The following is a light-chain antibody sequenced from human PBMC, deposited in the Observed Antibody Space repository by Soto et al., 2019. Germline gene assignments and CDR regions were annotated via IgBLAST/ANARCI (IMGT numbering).Light chain of an antibody. CDR1: QSVSSSY. Sequence: EIVLKQSPGTLSLSPGERATLSCRASQSVSSSYLAWYQQKPGQAPRLLIYGASSRATGIPDRFSGSGSGTDFTLTISRLEPEDFAVYYCQQYGISPTFGQGTKVDIK. V-gene: IGKV3-20*01. J-gene: IGKJ1*01. CDR3: QQYGISPT. CDR2: GAS.